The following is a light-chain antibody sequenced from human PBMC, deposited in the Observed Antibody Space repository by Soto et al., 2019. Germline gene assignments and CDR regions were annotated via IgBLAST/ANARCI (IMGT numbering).Light chain of an antibody. CDR3: QQSFRTLLS. CDR1: QTISTY. CDR2: AAS. V-gene: IGKV1-39*01. J-gene: IGKJ4*01. Sequence: DIQMTQSPASLSASVGDRVTITCRTSQTISTYLNWYQQKPGKAPNLLISAASSLHSGVPSRFSGSGSGTDFTLTISSLQPEDFATYYCQQSFRTLLSFGGGTKVDIK.